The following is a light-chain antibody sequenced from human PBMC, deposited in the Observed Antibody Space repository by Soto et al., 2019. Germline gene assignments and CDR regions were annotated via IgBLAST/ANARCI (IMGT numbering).Light chain of an antibody. V-gene: IGKV4-1*01. Sequence: DIVMTQSPDSLAVSLGERATINCKSSQSVLYSSNNKNYLAWYQQKPGQPPKLLTYRASTRESGVPDRFSGSGSGTDFTLTISSLQAEDVAVYYCQQYYSTPRTFGQGTKVEIK. CDR2: RAS. CDR1: QSVLYSSNNKNY. CDR3: QQYYSTPRT. J-gene: IGKJ1*01.